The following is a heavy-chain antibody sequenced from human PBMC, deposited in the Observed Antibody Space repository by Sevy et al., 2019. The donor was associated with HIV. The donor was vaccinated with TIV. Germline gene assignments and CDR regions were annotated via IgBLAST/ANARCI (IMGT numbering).Heavy chain of an antibody. CDR2: IHYSGST. J-gene: IGHJ5*02. CDR1: GGPISSYY. V-gene: IGHV4-59*01. Sequence: SETLSLTCSVSGGPISSYYWSWIRQPPGKRLEWIGYIHYSGSTNYNPSLNSRLTISVDTSKNQFSLRVTSVAAADTAVYYGARAPPVRSGDDSLNWFDPWGQGILVTVSS. CDR3: ARAPPVRSGDDSLNWFDP. D-gene: IGHD5-12*01.